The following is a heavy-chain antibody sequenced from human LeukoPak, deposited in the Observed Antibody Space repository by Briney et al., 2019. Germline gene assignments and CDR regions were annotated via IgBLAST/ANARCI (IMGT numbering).Heavy chain of an antibody. J-gene: IGHJ4*02. V-gene: IGHV3-21*01. CDR2: FIFFTRSI. Sequence: GKXRXWVSSFIFFTRSISYPHSLHAPFTISRHNPQTSLYLQMNSLRAEDTAVYYCASTWGLYSSSWRGEWGQGTLVTVSS. D-gene: IGHD6-13*01. CDR3: ASTWGLYSSSWRGE.